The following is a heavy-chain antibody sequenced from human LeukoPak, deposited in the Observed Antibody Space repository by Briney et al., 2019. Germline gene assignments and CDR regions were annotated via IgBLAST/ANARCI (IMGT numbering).Heavy chain of an antibody. Sequence: PSETLSLTCTVSGGSISSNNYCWGWIRQPPGKGLEWIGTIYYSGTTYYNPSLKSRVSISIDTSKNQFSLRVTSVTAADTAVYYCARHSGSFGGAYDIWGQGTMVTVSS. CDR3: ARHSGSFGGAYDI. D-gene: IGHD1-26*01. CDR1: GGSISSNNYC. V-gene: IGHV4-39*01. J-gene: IGHJ3*02. CDR2: IYYSGTT.